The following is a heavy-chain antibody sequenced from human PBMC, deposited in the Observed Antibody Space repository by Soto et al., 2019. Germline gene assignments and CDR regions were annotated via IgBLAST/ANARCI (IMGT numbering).Heavy chain of an antibody. CDR3: ARGVGSSPPQY. Sequence: SETLSLTCTISCGSVSVYYWSWIRQSTGQGLEWIGYIYASGSPYYNPSLRSRVTISADTSKNQISLKLTSPTAADTAVYYCARGVGSSPPQYWGRGTLVTVSS. D-gene: IGHD1-26*01. CDR2: IYASGSP. V-gene: IGHV4-59*02. CDR1: CGSVSVYY. J-gene: IGHJ4*02.